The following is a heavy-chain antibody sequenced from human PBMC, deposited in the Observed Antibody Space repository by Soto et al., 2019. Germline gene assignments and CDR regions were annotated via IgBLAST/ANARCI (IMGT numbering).Heavy chain of an antibody. CDR1: GFGFNGYD. CDR2: ISTAGDT. Sequence: EVQLVESGGGLVQPGGSLRLSCAASGFGFNGYDMHWVRQAPGKNLEWVAAISTAGDTYYLGSVKGRFTISREDAKNSLSLQMNSLSVGDTAVYYCARGGDGFDGMDVWGQGTTVTVSS. V-gene: IGHV3-13*01. J-gene: IGHJ6*02. CDR3: ARGGDGFDGMDV. D-gene: IGHD3-16*01.